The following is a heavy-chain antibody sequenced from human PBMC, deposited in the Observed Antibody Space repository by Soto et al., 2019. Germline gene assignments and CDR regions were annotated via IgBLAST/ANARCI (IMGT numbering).Heavy chain of an antibody. CDR3: ARDRLEWLLKSVGMDV. D-gene: IGHD3-3*01. CDR1: GFTFSSYA. J-gene: IGHJ6*02. CDR2: IWYDGTNK. V-gene: IGHV3-33*08. Sequence: GSLRLSCAASGFTFSSYAMSWVRQAPGKGLEWVAIIWYDGTNKYYGDSVRGRFTISRDNSKNTVYLQMNSLRAEDTAVYYCARDRLEWLLKSVGMDVWGQGTTVTVSS.